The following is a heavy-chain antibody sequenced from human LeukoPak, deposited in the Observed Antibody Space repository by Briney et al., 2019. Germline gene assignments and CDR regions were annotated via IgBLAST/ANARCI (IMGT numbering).Heavy chain of an antibody. V-gene: IGHV1-18*01. Sequence: ASLKVSCKASGYTFTSYGITWVRQAPGQGLEWMGWISAYNGNTKYAQNLQGRVTMTTDTSTSAAYMGLRSLRSDDTAVYYCARVYIPGTGPTYYYGMDVWGQGTTVTVSS. D-gene: IGHD1-7*01. CDR3: ARVYIPGTGPTYYYGMDV. J-gene: IGHJ6*02. CDR2: ISAYNGNT. CDR1: GYTFTSYG.